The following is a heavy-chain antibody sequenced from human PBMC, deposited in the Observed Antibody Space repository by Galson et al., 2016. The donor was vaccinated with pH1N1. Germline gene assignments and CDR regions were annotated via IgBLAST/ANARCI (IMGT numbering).Heavy chain of an antibody. D-gene: IGHD2-21*01. CDR2: FDPENGEM. CDR1: GYALTEAS. J-gene: IGHJ4*02. CDR3: ATFGLWLDYFDY. Sequence: SVKVSCKVSGYALTEASIHWVRQAPGKGLEWMGGFDPENGEMTYAQKFQDRVIMTEDTSTDTVYMELSSLRSEDTAVYYCATFGLWLDYFDYWGQGTLVTVSS. V-gene: IGHV1-24*01.